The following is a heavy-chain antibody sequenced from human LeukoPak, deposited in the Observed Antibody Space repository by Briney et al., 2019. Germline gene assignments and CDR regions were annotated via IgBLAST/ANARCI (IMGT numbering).Heavy chain of an antibody. Sequence: GGSLRLSCAASGFAFSNYVMSWVRQAPGKGLEWVSSITGSGGGTYYADSVKGRFTISRDNSKNTLDLQMNSLRAEDTAVYYCAKGLKGCSGGSCYYFFDFWGQGTLVTVSS. J-gene: IGHJ4*02. V-gene: IGHV3-23*01. CDR3: AKGLKGCSGGSCYYFFDF. D-gene: IGHD2-15*01. CDR1: GFAFSNYV. CDR2: ITGSGGGT.